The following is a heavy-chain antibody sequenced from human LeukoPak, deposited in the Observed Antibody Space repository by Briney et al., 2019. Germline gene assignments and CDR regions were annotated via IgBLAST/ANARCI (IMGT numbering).Heavy chain of an antibody. CDR3: AKDPTSSSWLFDY. J-gene: IGHJ4*02. D-gene: IGHD6-13*01. CDR1: GFTFSSYG. V-gene: IGHV3-30*02. CDR2: IRYDGSNK. Sequence: PGGSLRLSCAASGFTFSSYGMHWVRQAPGKGLEWVAFIRYDGSNKYYADSVKGRFTISRDNSKNTLYLQMNSLRAEDTAVYYCAKDPTSSSWLFDYWGQGTLVTVSS.